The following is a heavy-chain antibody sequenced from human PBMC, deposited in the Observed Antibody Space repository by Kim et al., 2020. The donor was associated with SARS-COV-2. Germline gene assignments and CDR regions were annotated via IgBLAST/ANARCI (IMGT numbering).Heavy chain of an antibody. CDR3: AGGAGGLTFDY. Sequence: TDYNPSLKSRVTMSLDTSKNQFSLKLTSVTAADTAVYYCAGGAGGLTFDYWGQGNLVTVSS. J-gene: IGHJ4*02. D-gene: IGHD1-20*01. V-gene: IGHV4-59*09. CDR2: T.